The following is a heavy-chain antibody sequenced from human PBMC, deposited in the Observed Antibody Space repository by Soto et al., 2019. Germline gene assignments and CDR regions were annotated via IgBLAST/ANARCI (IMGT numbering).Heavy chain of an antibody. CDR2: IWYDGSIK. Sequence: QVQLVESGGGVVQPGRSLRLSCAAFGLTFSSYGMHWVRQAPGKGLEWVAVIWYDGSIKYYADTVKGRFTISRDNSKNTLYLQMNSLGAEETSVYYCARDLYSTGWYDGEMMYWGQGTLVTVSS. V-gene: IGHV3-33*01. D-gene: IGHD6-19*01. J-gene: IGHJ4*02. CDR3: ARDLYSTGWYDGEMMY. CDR1: GLTFSSYG.